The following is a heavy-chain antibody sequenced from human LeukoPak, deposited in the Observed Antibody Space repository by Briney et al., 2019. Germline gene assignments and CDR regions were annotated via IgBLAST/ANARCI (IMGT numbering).Heavy chain of an antibody. CDR2: ISSTGSYI. Sequence: PGGSLRLSCAASGFTFSSYSMIWVRQAPGKGLEWVSSISSTGSYIYYADSVKGRFTISRDNSKNTLYLQMNSLRAEDTAVYYCAKDPAAGRKRGHIDYWGQGTLVTVSS. J-gene: IGHJ4*02. CDR3: AKDPAAGRKRGHIDY. V-gene: IGHV3-21*01. D-gene: IGHD6-13*01. CDR1: GFTFSSYS.